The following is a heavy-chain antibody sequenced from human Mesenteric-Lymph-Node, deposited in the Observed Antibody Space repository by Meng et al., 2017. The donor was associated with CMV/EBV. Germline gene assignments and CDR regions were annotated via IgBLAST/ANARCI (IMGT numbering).Heavy chain of an antibody. Sequence: GGSLRLSCAASGFTFSSYAMSWVRQAPGKGLEWVSVIYSGGRTTYYADSVKGRFTISRDNAKNSLYLQMNSLRAEDTAVYYCARVGVGSSSSFDYWGQGTLVTVSS. CDR2: IYSGGRTT. V-gene: IGHV3-23*03. J-gene: IGHJ4*02. D-gene: IGHD6-6*01. CDR3: ARVGVGSSSSFDY. CDR1: GFTFSSYA.